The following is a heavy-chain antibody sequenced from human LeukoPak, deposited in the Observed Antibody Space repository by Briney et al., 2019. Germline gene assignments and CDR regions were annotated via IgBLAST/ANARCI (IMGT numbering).Heavy chain of an antibody. D-gene: IGHD1-26*01. J-gene: IGHJ6*02. CDR1: GYTFMKYG. CDR2: ISTYNGNT. V-gene: IGHV1-18*01. CDR3: ARDPKWEGWNTEGRVMDV. Sequence: ASVKVSCKASGYTFMKYGFSWVRQAPGQGLEWLGWISTYNGNTKYAEKFQGRFTMTTDTSTSTAYMELRSLRSDDTAVYHCARDPKWEGWNTEGRVMDVWGQGTTVTVSS.